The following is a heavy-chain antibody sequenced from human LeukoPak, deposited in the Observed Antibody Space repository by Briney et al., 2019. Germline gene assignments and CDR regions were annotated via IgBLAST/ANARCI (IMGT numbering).Heavy chain of an antibody. CDR1: GFTFSNYG. D-gene: IGHD3-22*01. CDR3: ATLPYYFDSSGSYYFDF. Sequence: PGGSLRLSCAASGFTFSNYGMHWVRQAPGKGLEWVAFIRYDGTNKYYADSVKGRFTISRDNSKNTLYLQMNSLRAEDTAVFYCATLPYYFDSSGSYYFDFWGQGTLVTVSS. CDR2: IRYDGTNK. J-gene: IGHJ4*02. V-gene: IGHV3-30*02.